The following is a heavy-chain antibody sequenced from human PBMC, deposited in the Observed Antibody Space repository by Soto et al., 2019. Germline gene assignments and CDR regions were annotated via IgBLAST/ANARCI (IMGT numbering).Heavy chain of an antibody. CDR2: LSAYNGNT. Sequence: QVQLVQSGAEVKKPGASVKVSCKASGYTFTSYGISWVRQAPGQGLEWMGWLSAYNGNTNYAQKLQGRVTMTPDKATRTAYIELRGPRSDGPAVFYCARALCVRPVDYWGQGTLVTVSS. J-gene: IGHJ4*02. V-gene: IGHV1-18*01. CDR3: ARALCVRPVDY. CDR1: GYTFTSYG.